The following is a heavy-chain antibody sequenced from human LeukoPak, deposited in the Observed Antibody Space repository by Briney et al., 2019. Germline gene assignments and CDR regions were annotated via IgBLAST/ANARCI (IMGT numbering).Heavy chain of an antibody. CDR3: ARDPPSY. Sequence: PSETLSLTCTVSGYSISSGYYWGWIRQPPGKGLEWIGSIYHSGSTYYNPSLKSRVTISVDTSKNQFSLKLSSVTAADTAVYYCARDPPSYWGQGTLVTVSS. J-gene: IGHJ4*02. CDR1: GYSISSGYY. CDR2: IYHSGST. V-gene: IGHV4-38-2*02.